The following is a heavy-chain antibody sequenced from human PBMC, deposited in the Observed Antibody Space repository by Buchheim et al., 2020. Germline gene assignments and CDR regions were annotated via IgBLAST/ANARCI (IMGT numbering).Heavy chain of an antibody. V-gene: IGHV3-23*01. CDR1: GFTFSSYA. CDR2: IRGSGGST. J-gene: IGHJ4*02. CDR3: AKGGGRQQLVNVDY. D-gene: IGHD6-13*01. Sequence: EVQLLESGGGLVQPGGSLRLSCAASGFTFSSYAMNWVRQAPGKGLEWVSSIRGSGGSTYYADSVKGRFTISRDNSKNTLYLQMNSLRVEDTAEYYCAKGGGRQQLVNVDYWGQGTL.